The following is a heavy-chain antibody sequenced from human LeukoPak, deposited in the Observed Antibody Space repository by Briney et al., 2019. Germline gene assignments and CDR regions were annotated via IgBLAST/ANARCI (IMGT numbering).Heavy chain of an antibody. CDR3: ARVLVGANYYYYYMDV. J-gene: IGHJ6*03. V-gene: IGHV4-34*01. Sequence: SETLSLTCAVYGGSFSGYYWSWIRQPPGKGLEWIGEINHSGSTNYNPSLTSRVTISVDTSKNQFSLKLSSVTAADTAVYYCARVLVGANYYYYYMDVWGKGNTVTVS. D-gene: IGHD1-26*01. CDR2: INHSGST. CDR1: GGSFSGYY.